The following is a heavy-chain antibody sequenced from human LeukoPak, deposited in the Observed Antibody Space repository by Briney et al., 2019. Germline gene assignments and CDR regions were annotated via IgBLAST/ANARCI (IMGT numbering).Heavy chain of an antibody. CDR1: GGSFSGYY. J-gene: IGHJ6*02. D-gene: IGHD6-19*01. V-gene: IGHV4-34*01. Sequence: PSETLSLTCAVYGGSFSGYYWSWIRQPPGKVLEGIGEINHSGSTNYNPSLKSRVTISVDTSKNQFSLKLSSVTAADTAVYYCARAESPKRKYRSGWYGLLDVWGQGTTVTVSS. CDR2: INHSGST. CDR3: ARAESPKRKYRSGWYGLLDV.